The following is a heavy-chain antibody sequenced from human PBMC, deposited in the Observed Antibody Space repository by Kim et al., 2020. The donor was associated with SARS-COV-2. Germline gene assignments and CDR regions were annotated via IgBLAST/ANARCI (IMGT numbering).Heavy chain of an antibody. CDR3: ARGRPEYYYDSSATAAFDY. CDR1: GFTFSSYS. V-gene: IGHV3-48*02. D-gene: IGHD3-22*01. Sequence: GGSLRLSCAASGFTFSSYSMNWVRQAPGKGLEWVSYISSSSSTIYYADSVKGRFTISRDNAKNSLYLQMNSLRDEDTAVYYCARGRPEYYYDSSATAAFDYWGQGTLVTVSS. CDR2: ISSSSSTI. J-gene: IGHJ4*02.